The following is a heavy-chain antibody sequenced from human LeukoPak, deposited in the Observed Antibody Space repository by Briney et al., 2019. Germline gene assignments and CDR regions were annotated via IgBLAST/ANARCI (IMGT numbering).Heavy chain of an antibody. D-gene: IGHD6-13*01. CDR3: AGGDYSSSFDF. Sequence: SETLSLTCAVSGGSISSSHWWSWVRHPPRKGLEWIGEVYHSGSTNNNPSLKSRVTISIDKSKHQFSLKLTSVTAADTAVYYCAGGDYSSSFDFWGQGTMVTVSS. J-gene: IGHJ3*01. CDR2: VYHSGST. V-gene: IGHV4-4*02. CDR1: GGSISSSHW.